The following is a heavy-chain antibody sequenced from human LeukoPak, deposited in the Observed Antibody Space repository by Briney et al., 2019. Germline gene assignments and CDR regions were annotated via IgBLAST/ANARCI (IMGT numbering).Heavy chain of an antibody. CDR2: ISSSSYI. D-gene: IGHD1-26*01. Sequence: PGGSLRLSCAASGFTFSSYSMNWVRQAPGKGLEWVSSISSSSYIYSADSVKGRFTISRDNAKNSLYLQMNSLRAEDTAVYYCARDGSLAILDYWGQGTLVTVSS. V-gene: IGHV3-21*01. CDR1: GFTFSSYS. CDR3: ARDGSLAILDY. J-gene: IGHJ4*02.